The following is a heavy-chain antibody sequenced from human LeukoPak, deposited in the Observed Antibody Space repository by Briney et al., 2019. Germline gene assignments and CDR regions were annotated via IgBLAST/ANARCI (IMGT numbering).Heavy chain of an antibody. J-gene: IGHJ4*02. CDR1: GYTFTGYY. Sequence: ASVKVSCKASGYTFTGYYMHWVRQAPGQGLEWMGWINPNSGGTNYAQKFQGRVTMTRDTSTSTVYMELSSLRSEDTAVYYCARGQKLAPFDYWGQGTLVTVSP. V-gene: IGHV1-2*02. CDR3: ARGQKLAPFDY. D-gene: IGHD6-13*01. CDR2: INPNSGGT.